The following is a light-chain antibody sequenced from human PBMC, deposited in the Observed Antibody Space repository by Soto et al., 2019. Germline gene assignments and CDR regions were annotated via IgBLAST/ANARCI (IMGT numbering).Light chain of an antibody. Sequence: QLVLTQPPSVSGAPGQRVTISCTGSSSNIGAGYVHWYQQLPGTAPKLLIYGNSNRPSGVPDRFSGSKSGTSASLAITGLQAEDEADYYCQSYDSSLSGSVFGGGTKLTVL. V-gene: IGLV1-40*01. CDR2: GNS. J-gene: IGLJ3*02. CDR1: SSNIGAGYV. CDR3: QSYDSSLSGSV.